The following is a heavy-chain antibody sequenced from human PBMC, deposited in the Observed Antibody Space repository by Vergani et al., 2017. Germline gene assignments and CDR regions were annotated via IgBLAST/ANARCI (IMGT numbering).Heavy chain of an antibody. CDR2: IKSKTDGGTT. CDR1: GFTFSNAW. J-gene: IGHJ4*02. Sequence: EVQLVESGGGLVKPGGSLRLSCAASGFTFSNAWMSWVRQAPGKVLEWVGRIKSKTDGGTTDYAAPVKGRLTISRDDSKNTLYLQMNSLKTEDTDVYYCTTDGPIIAVAGTTGDYWGQGTLVTVSS. V-gene: IGHV3-15*01. D-gene: IGHD6-19*01. CDR3: TTDGPIIAVAGTTGDY.